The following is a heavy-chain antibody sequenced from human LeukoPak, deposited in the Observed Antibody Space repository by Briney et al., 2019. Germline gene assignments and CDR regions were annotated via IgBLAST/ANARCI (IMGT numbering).Heavy chain of an antibody. Sequence: PSETLSLTCAAYGGSFSGYYWSWIRQPPGKGLECIGEIHHNGSTNYNPPLKSRVTSSVDTTKNQFSLKLSSVTAADTAVYYCARHSMVRGVSYFDYWGQGTLVTVSS. V-gene: IGHV4-34*01. CDR1: GGSFSGYY. CDR3: ARHSMVRGVSYFDY. J-gene: IGHJ4*02. D-gene: IGHD3-10*01. CDR2: IHHNGST.